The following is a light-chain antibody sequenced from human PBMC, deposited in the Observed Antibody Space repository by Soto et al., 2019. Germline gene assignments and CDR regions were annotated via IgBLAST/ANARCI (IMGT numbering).Light chain of an antibody. CDR3: QQYNVWPLT. CDR1: QSVSSN. J-gene: IGKJ1*01. CDR2: GAF. V-gene: IGKV3-15*01. Sequence: TQSPVKLSVSPGKRAALSCRASQSVSSNLAWYQQKPGQAPSLLIYGAFTRATGIPARFSGTGSGTEFSLTFSRLQSEDFALYYCQQYNVWPLTFGQGTKVDIK.